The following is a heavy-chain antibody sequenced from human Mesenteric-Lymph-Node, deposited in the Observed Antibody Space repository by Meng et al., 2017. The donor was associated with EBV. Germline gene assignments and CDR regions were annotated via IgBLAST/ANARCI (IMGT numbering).Heavy chain of an antibody. CDR1: GGSISGNNW. J-gene: IGHJ1*01. V-gene: IGHV4-4*02. D-gene: IGHD1-7*01. CDR2: VFHIGST. Sequence: LQESGPGLVNPSGTLSLTCAVSGGSISGNNWWSWIRQPPGKGLEWIGEVFHIGSTNYNPSLKSRVTISLDKSKNQFSLKLTSVTAADTAVYFCARVSEISGTWLDCWGQGTLVTVSS. CDR3: ARVSEISGTWLDC.